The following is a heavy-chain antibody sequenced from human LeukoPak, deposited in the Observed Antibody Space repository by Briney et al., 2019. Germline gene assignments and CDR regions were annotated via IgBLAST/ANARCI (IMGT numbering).Heavy chain of an antibody. Sequence: PSETLSLTCAVYGGSFSGYYWSWIRQPPGKGLEWIGEINHSGSTNYNPSLKSRVTISVDTSKNQFSLKLSSVTAADTAVYYCARGALSNWFDPWGQGTLVTVSS. V-gene: IGHV4-34*01. CDR2: INHSGST. J-gene: IGHJ5*02. D-gene: IGHD3-16*02. CDR1: GGSFSGYY. CDR3: ARGALSNWFDP.